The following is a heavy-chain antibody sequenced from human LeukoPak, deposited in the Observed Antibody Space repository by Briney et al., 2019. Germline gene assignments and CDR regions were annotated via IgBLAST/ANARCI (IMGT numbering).Heavy chain of an antibody. J-gene: IGHJ5*02. CDR1: GGSISSSSYY. CDR2: IYYSGST. V-gene: IGHV4-39*07. CDR3: ARDCSSTSCYKDWFDP. Sequence: SETLSLTCTVSGGSISSSSYYWGWIRQPPGKGLEWIGRIYYSGSTYYNPSLKSRVTISVDTSKNQFSLTLSSVTAADTAVYYCARDCSSTSCYKDWFDPWGQGTLVTVSS. D-gene: IGHD2-2*02.